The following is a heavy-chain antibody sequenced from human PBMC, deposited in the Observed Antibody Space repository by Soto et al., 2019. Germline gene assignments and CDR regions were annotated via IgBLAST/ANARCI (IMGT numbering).Heavy chain of an antibody. CDR2: ISTNTGNP. V-gene: IGHV7-4-1*01. Sequence: ASVKVSCKASGYTFTSYAMNWVRQAPGQGLEWMGWISTNTGNPTYAQVFTGRFVFSLDTSVSMAYLQICSLKAEDTAVYYCARDDRTVAGPYSYGMDVLGQGTPITVSS. D-gene: IGHD4-4*01. CDR3: ARDDRTVAGPYSYGMDV. J-gene: IGHJ6*02. CDR1: GYTFTSYA.